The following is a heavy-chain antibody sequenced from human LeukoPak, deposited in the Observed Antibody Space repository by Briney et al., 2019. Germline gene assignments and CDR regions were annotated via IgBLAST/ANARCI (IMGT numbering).Heavy chain of an antibody. J-gene: IGHJ4*02. CDR3: ARRTGYSSGAFDY. V-gene: IGHV4-4*09. Sequence: SETLSLTCTVSGGSISSYYWSWIRQPPGKGLEWIGYIYTSASTNYTPSLKSPVPISVATSNNQFSLKLSSVTAADTAVYYCARRTGYSSGAFDYWGQGTLVTVSS. CDR1: GGSISSYY. CDR2: IYTSAST. D-gene: IGHD6-19*01.